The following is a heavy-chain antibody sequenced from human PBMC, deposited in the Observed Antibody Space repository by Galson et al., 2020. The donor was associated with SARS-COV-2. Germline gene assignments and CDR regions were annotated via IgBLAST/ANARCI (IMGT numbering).Heavy chain of an antibody. CDR1: GFTFSSYA. J-gene: IGHJ4*02. CDR3: AKDVPGEEHDYGDYVTY. D-gene: IGHD4-17*01. Sequence: GGSLRLSCAGSGFTFSSYAMSWVRPAPGKGLEWVSAISGSGGSTYYADSVKGRFTISRDNSKNTLYLQMNSLRAEDTAVYYCAKDVPGEEHDYGDYVTYWGQGTLVTVSS. V-gene: IGHV3-23*01. CDR2: ISGSGGST.